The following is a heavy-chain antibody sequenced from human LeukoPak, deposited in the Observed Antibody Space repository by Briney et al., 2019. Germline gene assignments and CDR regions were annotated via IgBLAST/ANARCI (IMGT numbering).Heavy chain of an antibody. CDR2: ISYDGSNK. CDR3: AKSGYYYDSSGYFHFDY. CDR1: GFTFSSYG. V-gene: IGHV3-30*18. D-gene: IGHD3-22*01. Sequence: PGGSLRLSCAASGFTFSSYGMHWVRQAPGKGLEWVAVISYDGSNKYYADSVKGRFTISRDNSKNTLYLQMNSLRAEDTAVYYCAKSGYYYDSSGYFHFDYWGQGTLVTVSS. J-gene: IGHJ4*02.